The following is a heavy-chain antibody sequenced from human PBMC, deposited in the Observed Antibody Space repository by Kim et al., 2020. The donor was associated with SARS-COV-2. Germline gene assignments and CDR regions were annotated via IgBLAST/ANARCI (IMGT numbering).Heavy chain of an antibody. Sequence: VKGRFTISRDNDKNSLYLQMNSLRAEDTAVYYCAREIQGEMATITAWFDPWGQGTLVTVSS. J-gene: IGHJ5*02. CDR3: AREIQGEMATITAWFDP. V-gene: IGHV3-21*01. D-gene: IGHD5-12*01.